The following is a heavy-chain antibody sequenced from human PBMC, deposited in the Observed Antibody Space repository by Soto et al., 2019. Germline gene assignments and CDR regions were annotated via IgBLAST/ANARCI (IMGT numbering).Heavy chain of an antibody. Sequence: ASVKVSCKASGYTFTSYYMHWVRQAPGQGLEWMGIINPSGGSTSYAQKFQGRVTMTRDTSTSTVYMELSSLRSEDTAVYYCARDLGWRRDIVVVPAALPHDAFDIWGQGTMVTVSS. CDR1: GYTFTSYY. D-gene: IGHD2-2*01. CDR2: INPSGGST. V-gene: IGHV1-46*01. CDR3: ARDLGWRRDIVVVPAALPHDAFDI. J-gene: IGHJ3*02.